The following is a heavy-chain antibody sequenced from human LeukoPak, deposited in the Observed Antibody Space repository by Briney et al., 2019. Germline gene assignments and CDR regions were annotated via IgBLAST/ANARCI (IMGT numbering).Heavy chain of an antibody. V-gene: IGHV4-61*02. D-gene: IGHD5-18*01. CDR3: ARYRGYSYGMDY. CDR2: IYTSGST. J-gene: IGHJ4*02. CDR1: GGSISSGSYY. Sequence: SETLSLTCTVSGGSISSGSYYWSWIRQPAGKGLEWIGRIYTSGSTNYNPSLKSRVTISVDTSKNQFSLKLSSVTAADTAVYYCARYRGYSYGMDYWGQGTLVTVSS.